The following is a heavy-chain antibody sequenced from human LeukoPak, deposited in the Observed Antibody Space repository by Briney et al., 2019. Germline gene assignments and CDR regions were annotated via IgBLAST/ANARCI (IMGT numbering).Heavy chain of an antibody. CDR3: ARAGIIDYYDSSGYSDY. V-gene: IGHV1-2*04. Sequence: ASVKVSCKASGYTFTGYYMHWVRQAPGQGLEWMGWINPNSGGTNYAQKFQGWVTMTRGTSISTAYMELSRLRSDDTAVYYCARAGIIDYYDSSGYSDYWGQGTLVTVSS. CDR2: INPNSGGT. D-gene: IGHD3-22*01. CDR1: GYTFTGYY. J-gene: IGHJ4*02.